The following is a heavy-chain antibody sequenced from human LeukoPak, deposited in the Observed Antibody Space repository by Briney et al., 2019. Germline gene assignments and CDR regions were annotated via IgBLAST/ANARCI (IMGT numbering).Heavy chain of an antibody. CDR2: IGTGGDT. D-gene: IGHD2-15*01. CDR1: GFTFNIYP. V-gene: IGHV3-23*01. CDR3: AKSRVVDRRGYFDY. J-gene: IGHJ4*02. Sequence: GDSLRLSCVASGFTFNIYPMTWVRQSPEKELEWVSTIGTGGDTYYADSVKGRFTISRDDSKNTLYLQMHSLGAEDTAVYYCAKSRVVDRRGYFDYWGQGTLVTVSS.